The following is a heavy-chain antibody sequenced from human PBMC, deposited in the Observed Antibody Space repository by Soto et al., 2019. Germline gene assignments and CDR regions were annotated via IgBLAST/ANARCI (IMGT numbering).Heavy chain of an antibody. V-gene: IGHV3-48*03. D-gene: IGHD6-6*01. J-gene: IGHJ4*02. CDR3: AREWGSSIAAAFDY. Sequence: EVQLVESGGGLVQPGGSLKLSCAASGFTFSSFEMTWVRQAPGKGLEWVSYISNSGRIIYYADSVKGRFTISRDDAKNSLYLQMNSLRAEDTAVYYCAREWGSSIAAAFDYWGQGTLVTVSS. CDR2: ISNSGRII. CDR1: GFTFSSFE.